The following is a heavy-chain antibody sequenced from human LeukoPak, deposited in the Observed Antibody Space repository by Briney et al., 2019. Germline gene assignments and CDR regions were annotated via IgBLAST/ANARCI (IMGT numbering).Heavy chain of an antibody. CDR1: GGSISSSSYY. CDR2: IYYSGST. CDR3: ASKLIGGYDPEYYFDY. Sequence: SETLSLTCTVSGGSISSSSYYWGWIRQPPGKGLEWIGSIYYSGSTYYNPSIKSRVTISVDTSKNQFSLKLSSVTAADTAVYYCASKLIGGYDPEYYFDYWGQGTLVIVSS. V-gene: IGHV4-39*07. J-gene: IGHJ4*02. D-gene: IGHD5-12*01.